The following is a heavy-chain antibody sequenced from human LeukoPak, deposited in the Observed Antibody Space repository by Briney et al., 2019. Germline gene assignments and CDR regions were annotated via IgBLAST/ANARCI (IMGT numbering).Heavy chain of an antibody. CDR3: ARERASWGGDCLDY. CDR2: IDSSGSLI. J-gene: IGHJ4*02. CDR1: GFTISSYE. D-gene: IGHD2-21*02. V-gene: IGHV3-48*03. Sequence: GGSLRLSCAASGFTISSYEINWVRQAPGKGLEWVSYIDSSGSLIYYADSVKGRFTVSRDNAQNSLYLQMNSLRAEDTALYYCARERASWGGDCLDYWGQGTLVTVSS.